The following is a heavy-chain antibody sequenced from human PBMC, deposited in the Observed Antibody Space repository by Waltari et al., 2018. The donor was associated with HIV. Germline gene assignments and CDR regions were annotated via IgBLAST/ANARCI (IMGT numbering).Heavy chain of an antibody. CDR2: IYYSGST. CDR3: ARTTRYCSSTSCSPYYYYGMDV. J-gene: IGHJ6*02. Sequence: QLQLQESGPGLVKPSETLSLTCTVSGGSISSSSYYWGWIRQPPGKGLEWIGSIYYSGSTYYNPSLKSRVTISVDTSKNQFSLKLSSVTAADTAMYYCARTTRYCSSTSCSPYYYYGMDVWGQGTTVSVSS. CDR1: GGSISSSSYY. V-gene: IGHV4-39*01. D-gene: IGHD2-2*01.